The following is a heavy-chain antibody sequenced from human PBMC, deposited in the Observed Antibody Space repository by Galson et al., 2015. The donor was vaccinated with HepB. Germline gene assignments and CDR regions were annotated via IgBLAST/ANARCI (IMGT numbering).Heavy chain of an antibody. CDR3: TRVSGGDD. Sequence: SLRLSCAASGFTFSNYWMHWVRQAPGKGLVWVSRINADGSTTNYADSVKGRFTISRDNAKNTLYLQMNSLRDEDTAVYYCTRVSGGDDWGRGTLVTVSS. V-gene: IGHV3-74*01. CDR1: GFTFSNYW. D-gene: IGHD3-16*01. CDR2: INADGSTT. J-gene: IGHJ4*02.